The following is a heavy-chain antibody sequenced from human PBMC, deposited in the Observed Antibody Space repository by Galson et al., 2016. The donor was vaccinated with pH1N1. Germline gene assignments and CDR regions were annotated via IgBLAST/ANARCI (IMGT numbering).Heavy chain of an antibody. Sequence: PALVKPTQTLTLTCTFSGFSLSTSGVGVGWIRQPPGKALEWLALIYWDDDKRYSPSLKSRLTITKDTSKNQGVLTMTNMDPVDTATYYCARNGYGDYVGYFDYWGQGTLVTVSS. J-gene: IGHJ4*02. V-gene: IGHV2-5*02. CDR1: GFSLSTSGVG. CDR3: ARNGYGDYVGYFDY. D-gene: IGHD4-17*01. CDR2: IYWDDDK.